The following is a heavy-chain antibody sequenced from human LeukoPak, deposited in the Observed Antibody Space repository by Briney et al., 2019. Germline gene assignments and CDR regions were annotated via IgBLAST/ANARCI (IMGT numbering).Heavy chain of an antibody. D-gene: IGHD2-2*01. CDR3: ARGLYCSSTSCYVDYYYMDV. V-gene: IGHV1-8*01. CDR1: GYTFASYD. J-gene: IGHJ6*03. CDR2: MNPNSGNT. Sequence: ASVKVSCKASGYTFASYDINWVRQATGQGLEWMGWMNPNSGNTGYAQKFQGRVTMTRNTSISTAYMELSSLRSEDTAVYYCARGLYCSSTSCYVDYYYMDVWGKGTTVTVSS.